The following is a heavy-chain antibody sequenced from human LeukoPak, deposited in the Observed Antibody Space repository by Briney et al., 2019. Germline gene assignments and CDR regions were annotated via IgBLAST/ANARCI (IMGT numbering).Heavy chain of an antibody. Sequence: GGSLRLSCAASGFTVSTNYMTWVRQAPGKGLEWVSVIYSGGSTYYADSVEGRFTISRDNSKNTLFLQMNSLRAEDTAVYYCARVGYSSGWVRAWGQGTLVTVSS. V-gene: IGHV3-53*01. J-gene: IGHJ4*02. CDR2: IYSGGST. CDR3: ARVGYSSGWVRA. CDR1: GFTVSTNY. D-gene: IGHD6-19*01.